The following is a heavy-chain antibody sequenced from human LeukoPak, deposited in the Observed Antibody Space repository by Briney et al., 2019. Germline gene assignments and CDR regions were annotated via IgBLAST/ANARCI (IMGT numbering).Heavy chain of an antibody. V-gene: IGHV4-59*01. Sequence: SETLSLTCTVSGGSISGYYWSWIRQPPGKGLEWIGYIYYSGSTNYNPSLKSRVTISLDTSKNQFSLKLSSVTAADTAVYYCARAGPGYCSGSSCFDYWGQGTQVTVSS. CDR2: IYYSGST. D-gene: IGHD2-15*01. J-gene: IGHJ4*02. CDR1: GGSISGYY. CDR3: ARAGPGYCSGSSCFDY.